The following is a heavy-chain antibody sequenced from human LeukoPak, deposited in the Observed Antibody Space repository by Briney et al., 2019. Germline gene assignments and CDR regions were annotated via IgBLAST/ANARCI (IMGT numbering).Heavy chain of an antibody. D-gene: IGHD7-27*01. CDR2: ISGSGGST. V-gene: IGHV3-23*01. J-gene: IGHJ4*02. Sequence: GGSLRLSCAASGFTFSSYGMSWVRQAPGKGLEWVSAISGSGGSTNYADSVKGRFTISRDNSKNTLYLQMNSLRAEDTAVFYCAKSWAQYFDYWGQGTLVTVSS. CDR3: AKSWAQYFDY. CDR1: GFTFSSYG.